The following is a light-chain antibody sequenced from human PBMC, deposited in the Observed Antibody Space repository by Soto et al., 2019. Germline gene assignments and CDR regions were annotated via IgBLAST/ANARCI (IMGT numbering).Light chain of an antibody. CDR2: KAS. V-gene: IGKV1-5*03. CDR3: QQYNTNSGT. J-gene: IGKJ2*01. CDR1: QSISTW. Sequence: DIQMTQSPSTLSASVGDRVTITCRASQSISTWLAWYQQKPGKAPKLLIYKASSLESGVPSRFSGSGYGTEFTLTISSLQPDDFATYYCQQYNTNSGTFGQGTKVDIK.